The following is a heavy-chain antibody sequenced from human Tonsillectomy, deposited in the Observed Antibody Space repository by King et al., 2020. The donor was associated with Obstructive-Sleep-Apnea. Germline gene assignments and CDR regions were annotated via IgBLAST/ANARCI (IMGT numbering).Heavy chain of an antibody. J-gene: IGHJ3*02. CDR1: GFTFDDYG. V-gene: IGHV3-20*01. CDR2: INWNGGST. CDR3: ARDGIVGARKAFDI. D-gene: IGHD1-26*01. Sequence: VQLVESGGGVVRPGGSLRLSCGASGFTFDDYGMSWVPQAPGKGLELVSGINWNGGSTVYADSVKGRFTISRDNAKNSLYLRMNSLRAEDTAVYHCARDGIVGARKAFDIWGQGTMVTVSS.